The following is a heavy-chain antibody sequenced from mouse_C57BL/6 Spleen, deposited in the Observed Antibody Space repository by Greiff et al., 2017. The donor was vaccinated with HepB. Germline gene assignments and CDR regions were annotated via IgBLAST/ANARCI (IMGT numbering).Heavy chain of an antibody. J-gene: IGHJ3*01. Sequence: VQLQQPGAELVKPGASVKMSCKASGYTFTSYWITWVKQRPGQGLEWIGDIYPGSGSTNYNEKFKSKATLTVDTSSSTAYMQLSSLTSEDSAVYYCARGGDYDDGFAYWGQGTLVTVAA. D-gene: IGHD2-4*01. CDR3: ARGGDYDDGFAY. CDR2: IYPGSGST. CDR1: GYTFTSYW. V-gene: IGHV1-55*01.